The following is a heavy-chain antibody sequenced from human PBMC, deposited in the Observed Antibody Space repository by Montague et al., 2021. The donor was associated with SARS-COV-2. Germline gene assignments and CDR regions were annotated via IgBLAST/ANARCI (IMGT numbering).Heavy chain of an antibody. V-gene: IGHV4-59*02. CDR1: GDSVSHDF. D-gene: IGHD1-26*01. CDR3: VRDPAPSGSGTFYDY. CDR2: VYYSRSS. J-gene: IGHJ4*02. Sequence: SETLSLTCTVSGDSVSHDFWTWIRLPPGQGLEWIGYVYYSRSSSYNPSLRGRVSIAVDTSKNQFSLRLSTVTAAATAIYYCVRDPAPSGSGTFYDYWGQGTLVAVSS.